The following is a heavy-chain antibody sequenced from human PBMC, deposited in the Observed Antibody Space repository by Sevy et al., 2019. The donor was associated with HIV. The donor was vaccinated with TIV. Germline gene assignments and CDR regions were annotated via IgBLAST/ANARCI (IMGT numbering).Heavy chain of an antibody. Sequence: GGSLRLSCAASGFIFSSYSMNWVRQAPGKGLEWVSNISSSSSSIYYADSVKGRFTISRDNAKNSLYLQMNSLRAEDTAVYYCGNDSAVGAFDIWGQGTMVTVSS. CDR3: GNDSAVGAFDI. CDR1: GFIFSSYS. D-gene: IGHD3-3*01. J-gene: IGHJ3*02. V-gene: IGHV3-48*01. CDR2: ISSSSSSI.